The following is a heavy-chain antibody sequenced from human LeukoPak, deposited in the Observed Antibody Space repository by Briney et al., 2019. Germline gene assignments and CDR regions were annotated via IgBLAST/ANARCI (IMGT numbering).Heavy chain of an antibody. J-gene: IGHJ3*02. CDR2: ISGSGGST. V-gene: IGHV3-23*01. CDR1: GFTFSSYA. CDR3: AKDSVALNGMYDPFDI. Sequence: PGGSLRLSCAASGFTFSSYAMSWVRQAPGKGLEWVSAISGSGGSTYYADSVKGRFTISRDNSKNTLYLQMNSLRPEDTAVYYCAKDSVALNGMYDPFDIWGQGTMVTVSS. D-gene: IGHD2-8*01.